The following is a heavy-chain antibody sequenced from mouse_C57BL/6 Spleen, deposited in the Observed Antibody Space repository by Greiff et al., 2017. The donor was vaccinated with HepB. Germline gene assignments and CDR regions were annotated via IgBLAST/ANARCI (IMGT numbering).Heavy chain of an antibody. CDR3: ARSTGKGY. CDR2: IDPSDSYT. Sequence: QSCKASGYTFTSYWMQWVKQRPGQGLEWIGEIDPSDSYTNYNQKFKGKATLTVDTSSSTAYMQLSSLTSEDSAVYYCARSTGKGYWGQGTTLTVSS. V-gene: IGHV1-50*01. CDR1: GYTFTSYW. J-gene: IGHJ2*01. D-gene: IGHD4-1*02.